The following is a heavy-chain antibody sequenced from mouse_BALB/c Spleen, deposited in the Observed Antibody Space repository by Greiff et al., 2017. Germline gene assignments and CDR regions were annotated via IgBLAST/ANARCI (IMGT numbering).Heavy chain of an antibody. Sequence: QVQLKESGPGLVAPSQSLSITCTVSGFSLTGYGVNWVRQPPGKGLEWLGMIWGDGSTDYNSALKSRLSISKDNSKSQVFLKMNSLQTDDTARYYCARDGYGNYWYFDVWGAGTTVTVSS. CDR2: IWGDGST. CDR1: GFSLTGYG. D-gene: IGHD2-10*02. V-gene: IGHV2-6-7*01. J-gene: IGHJ1*01. CDR3: ARDGYGNYWYFDV.